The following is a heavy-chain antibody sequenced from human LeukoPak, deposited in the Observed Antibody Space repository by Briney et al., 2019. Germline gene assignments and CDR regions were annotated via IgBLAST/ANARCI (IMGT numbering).Heavy chain of an antibody. J-gene: IGHJ4*02. CDR2: IYYSGST. CDR3: ARVRALSYYDSSGDLYYFDY. V-gene: IGHV4-59*01. Sequence: SEILSLTCTVSGGSISSYCWSWLRQPPGKGLEWIGYIYYSGSTDYNPSLKSRVTISVDTSKSRFSLRLSSVTAADTAVYYCARVRALSYYDSSGDLYYFDYWGQGTLVTVSS. D-gene: IGHD3-22*01. CDR1: GGSISSYC.